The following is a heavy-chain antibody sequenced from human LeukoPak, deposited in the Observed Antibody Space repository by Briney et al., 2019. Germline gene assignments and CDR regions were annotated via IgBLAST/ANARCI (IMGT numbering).Heavy chain of an antibody. D-gene: IGHD2-2*01. CDR3: ARHSRHCSSTSCSIPHYYYYGMDV. Sequence: SETLSLTCTVSGGSISSYYWSWIRQPAGKGLEWIGRIYTSGSTNYNPSLKSRVTISVDTSKNQFSLKLSSVTAADTAVYYCARHSRHCSSTSCSIPHYYYYGMDVWGQGTTVTVSS. CDR1: GGSISSYY. V-gene: IGHV4-4*07. J-gene: IGHJ6*02. CDR2: IYTSGST.